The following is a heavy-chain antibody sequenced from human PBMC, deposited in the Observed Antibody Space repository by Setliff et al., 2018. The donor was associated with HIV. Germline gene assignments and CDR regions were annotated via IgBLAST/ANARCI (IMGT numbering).Heavy chain of an antibody. CDR2: ASDDGKNI. J-gene: IGHJ6*03. Sequence: PGGSLRLSCAASGFTFSNYAVHWVRQAPGKGLEWVAVASDDGKNIYYADSVKGRFTVSRDNYRNTVFLQMNSLRMEDTAVFYCARDAGRWGSYYSSRYLDVWGKGTTVTVSS. CDR3: ARDAGRWGSYYSSRYLDV. CDR1: GFTFSNYA. D-gene: IGHD2-15*01. V-gene: IGHV3-30*03.